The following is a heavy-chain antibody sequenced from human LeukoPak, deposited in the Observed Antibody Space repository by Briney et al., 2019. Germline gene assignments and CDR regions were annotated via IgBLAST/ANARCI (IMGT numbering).Heavy chain of an antibody. CDR3: GTGSHRAAAGTLGY. CDR2: ISTTSTYI. V-gene: IGHV3-21*01. D-gene: IGHD6-13*01. J-gene: IGHJ4*02. Sequence: PGGSLRLSCAASGLTFSSYTMNWVRQAPGKGLEWVSSISTTSTYIYYADSMKGRFTISRDNAKNTLYLQMNSLRGEDTAVYYCGTGSHRAAAGTLGYWGQGTLVTVSS. CDR1: GLTFSSYT.